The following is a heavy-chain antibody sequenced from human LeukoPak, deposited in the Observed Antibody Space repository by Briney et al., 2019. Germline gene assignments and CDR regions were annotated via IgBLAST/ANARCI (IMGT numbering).Heavy chain of an antibody. CDR3: ARDFRGYFDY. J-gene: IGHJ4*02. D-gene: IGHD3-10*01. V-gene: IGHV3-30*04. CDR2: ISYDGSND. Sequence: GRSLRLSCAASGFNFNSYSMHWVRQAPGKGPEWVAVISYDGSNDNYADSVKGRFTISRDNSKNTLYLQMNSLRAEDTAVFYCARDFRGYFDYWGQGTLVTVSS. CDR1: GFNFNSYS.